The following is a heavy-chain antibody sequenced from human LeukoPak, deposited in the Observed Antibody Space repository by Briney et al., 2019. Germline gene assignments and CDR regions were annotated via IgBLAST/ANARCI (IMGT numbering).Heavy chain of an antibody. Sequence: SETLSLTCAVYGGSFSGYYWSWIRQPPGKGLEWIGEINHSGSTNYNPSLKSRVTISVDTSKNQFSLKLSSVTAADTAVYYCARAEQWLPHDAFDILGQGTMVTVSS. V-gene: IGHV4-34*01. CDR1: GGSFSGYY. CDR3: ARAEQWLPHDAFDI. CDR2: INHSGST. D-gene: IGHD6-19*01. J-gene: IGHJ3*02.